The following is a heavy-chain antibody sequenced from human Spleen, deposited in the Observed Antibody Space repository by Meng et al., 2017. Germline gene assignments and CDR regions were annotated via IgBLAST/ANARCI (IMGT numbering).Heavy chain of an antibody. J-gene: IGHJ6*02. D-gene: IGHD2/OR15-2a*01. V-gene: IGHV1-46*01. Sequence: SVKVSCKASGYSFTSYYIHWVRQAPGQGLEWMGLINPSGGGSRYSQRFQGRVTMTRDTSTSTVYMELSSLRSEDTAVYYCARDKIVLTGLDVWGQGTTVTVSS. CDR2: INPSGGGS. CDR3: ARDKIVLTGLDV. CDR1: GYSFTSYY.